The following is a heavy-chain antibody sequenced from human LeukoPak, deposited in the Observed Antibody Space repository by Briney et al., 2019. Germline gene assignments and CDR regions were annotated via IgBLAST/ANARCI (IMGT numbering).Heavy chain of an antibody. D-gene: IGHD1-14*01. J-gene: IGHJ6*02. Sequence: GGSLRLSCAASGFTFSTYDMHWVRQVTGKGLEWVSAIGTADDTYYLGSVKGRFTISRENAKNVLYLQMSSLRAEDTAVYYCAREIREPVITRHYYYGIDVWGQGTTVTVSS. CDR2: IGTADDT. V-gene: IGHV3-13*01. CDR3: AREIREPVITRHYYYGIDV. CDR1: GFTFSTYD.